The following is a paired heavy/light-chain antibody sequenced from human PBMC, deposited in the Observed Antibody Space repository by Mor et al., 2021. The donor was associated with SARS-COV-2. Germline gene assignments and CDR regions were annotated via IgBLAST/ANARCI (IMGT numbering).Heavy chain of an antibody. V-gene: IGHV3-33*01. J-gene: IGHJ3*02. CDR3: TRGAWGGASGFDI. CDR2: VWYDGNNK. CDR1: GFTFSSYG. Sequence: QVQMAESGGGVVQPGRSLRLSCAASGFTFSSYGMHWVRQAPGKGLEWVAIVWYDGNNKYYADSVKGRFTISRDNSKNTVYLQMNSLRAEDTALYYCTRGAWGGASGFDIWGQGTMVTVSS. D-gene: IGHD7-27*01.
Light chain of an antibody. CDR3: SSSTGSNNFYV. CDR2: EVT. CDR1: SSDLGDYNY. J-gene: IGLJ1*01. Sequence: QSALTQPPSASGSPGQSVTISCTGTSSDLGDYNYVSWYQQHPGKAPKLMIYEVTKRPSGVPDRFSGSKSGNTASLTVSGLQAEDEAEYYCSSSTGSNNFYVFGTGTKVTVL. V-gene: IGLV2-8*01.